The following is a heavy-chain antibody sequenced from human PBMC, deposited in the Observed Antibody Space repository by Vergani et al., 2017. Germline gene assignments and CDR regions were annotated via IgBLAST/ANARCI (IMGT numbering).Heavy chain of an antibody. CDR1: GFSISSSY. V-gene: IGHV4-59*01. CDR3: ARDRERAFDI. D-gene: IGHD1-26*01. CDR2: IYYSGST. Sequence: QVQLQESGPGLVKPSETLSLTCNVSGFSISSSYWSWIRQPPGRGLEWIGYIYYSGSTNYNPALMSRVTISVDTSRTQFSLTLSSVSAADTAVYYCARDRERAFDIWGQGTMVTVFS. J-gene: IGHJ3*02.